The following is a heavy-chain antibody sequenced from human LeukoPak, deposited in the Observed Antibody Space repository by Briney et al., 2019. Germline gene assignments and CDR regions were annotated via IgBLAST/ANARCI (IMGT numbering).Heavy chain of an antibody. J-gene: IGHJ6*03. CDR2: IIPIFGTA. V-gene: IGHV1-69*05. CDR1: GGTFSSCA. CDR3: ATQYCSSTSCYGYYYYYYYMDV. D-gene: IGHD2-2*01. Sequence: ASVKVSCKASGGTFSSCAISWVRQAPGQGLEWMGGIIPIFGTANYAQKFQVRVTITTDESTSTAYMELSSLRSEDTAVYYCATQYCSSTSCYGYYYYYYYMDVWGKGTTVTVSS.